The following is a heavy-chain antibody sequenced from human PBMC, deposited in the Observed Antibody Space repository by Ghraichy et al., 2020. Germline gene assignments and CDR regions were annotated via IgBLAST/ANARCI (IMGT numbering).Heavy chain of an antibody. J-gene: IGHJ6*02. V-gene: IGHV4-59*01. CDR1: GGSISSYY. CDR2: IYYSGST. CDR3: ARAPYSSSWYDYCYGMDV. Sequence: GSLRLSCTVSGGSISSYYWSWIRQPPGKGLEWIGYIYYSGSTNYNPSLKSRVTISVDTSKNQFSLKLSSVTAADTAVYYCARAPYSSSWYDYCYGMDVWGQGTTVTVSS. D-gene: IGHD6-13*01.